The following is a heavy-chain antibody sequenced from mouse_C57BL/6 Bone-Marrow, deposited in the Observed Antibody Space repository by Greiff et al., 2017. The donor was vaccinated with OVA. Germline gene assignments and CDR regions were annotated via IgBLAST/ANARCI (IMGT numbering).Heavy chain of an antibody. Sequence: QVQLKQSGPELVKPGASVKISCKASGYAFSSSWMNWVKQRPGKGLEWIGRIYPGDGDTNYNGKFKGKATLTADKSSSTAYMQLSSLTSEDSAVYFCASLYYGYFDYWGQGTTLTVSS. CDR3: ASLYYGYFDY. CDR1: GYAFSSSW. CDR2: IYPGDGDT. V-gene: IGHV1-82*01. D-gene: IGHD2-1*01. J-gene: IGHJ2*01.